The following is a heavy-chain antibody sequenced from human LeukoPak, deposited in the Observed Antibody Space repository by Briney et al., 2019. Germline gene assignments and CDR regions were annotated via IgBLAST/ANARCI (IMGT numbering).Heavy chain of an antibody. CDR1: GFTVSSNY. D-gene: IGHD2-21*02. V-gene: IGHV3-53*01. CDR2: IYSGGST. CDR3: ARVIKVVTTSSYYFDY. Sequence: GGSLRLSCAASGFTVSSNYMSWVRQAPGKGLEWVSVIYSGGSTYYADSVKGRFTISRDNSKNTLYLQMNSLRAEDTAVYYCARVIKVVTTSSYYFDYWGQGTLVTVSS. J-gene: IGHJ4*02.